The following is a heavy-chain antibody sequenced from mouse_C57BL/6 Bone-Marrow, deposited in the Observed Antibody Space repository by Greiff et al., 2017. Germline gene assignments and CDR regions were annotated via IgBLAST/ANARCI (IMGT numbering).Heavy chain of an antibody. V-gene: IGHV1-59*01. Sequence: QVQLQQPGAELVRPGTSVKLSCKASGYTFTSYWMHWVKQRPGQGLEWIGVIDPSDSYTNYNQKFKGKATLTVDTSSSTAYMQLSSLTSEDSAVYYCAYYYGSSDYWGQGTTLPVSS. CDR2: IDPSDSYT. CDR1: GYTFTSYW. CDR3: AYYYGSSDY. D-gene: IGHD1-1*01. J-gene: IGHJ2*01.